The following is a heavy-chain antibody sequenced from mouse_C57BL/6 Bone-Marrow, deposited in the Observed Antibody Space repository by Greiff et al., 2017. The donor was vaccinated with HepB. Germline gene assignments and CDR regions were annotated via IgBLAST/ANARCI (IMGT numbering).Heavy chain of an antibody. CDR2: IYPRSGNT. Sequence: VQLQQSGAELARPGASVKLSCKASGYTFTSYGISWVKQRTGQGLEWIGEIYPRSGNTYYNEKFKGKATLTADKSSSTAYMELRSLTSEDSAVYFCAREDYYGSRRGYYAMDYWGQGTSVTVSS. D-gene: IGHD1-1*01. V-gene: IGHV1-81*01. CDR1: GYTFTSYG. CDR3: AREDYYGSRRGYYAMDY. J-gene: IGHJ4*01.